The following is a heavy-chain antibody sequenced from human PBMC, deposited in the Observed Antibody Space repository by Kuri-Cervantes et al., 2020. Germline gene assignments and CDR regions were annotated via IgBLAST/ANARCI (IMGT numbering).Heavy chain of an antibody. CDR2: IYYSGSA. CDR1: GGSISDYY. V-gene: IGHV4-59*12. D-gene: IGHD1-26*01. Sequence: GSLRLSCTVSGGSISDYYWSWIRQPPGNGLEWIGYIYYSGSANYNPSLKSRVTISVDTSKNQFSLKLSSVTAADTAVYYCARGVPEGGSYYWSPRARFDYWGQGTLVTVSS. CDR3: ARGVPEGGSYYWSPRARFDY. J-gene: IGHJ4*02.